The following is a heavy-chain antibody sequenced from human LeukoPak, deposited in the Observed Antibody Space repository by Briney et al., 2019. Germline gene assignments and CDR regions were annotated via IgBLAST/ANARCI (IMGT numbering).Heavy chain of an antibody. J-gene: IGHJ4*02. Sequence: ASVKVSCKASGYTFTSYDINWVRQATGQGLEWMGWMNPNSCNTGYAQKFQGRVTITRNTSISTAYMELSSLRSDDTAVYYCAILVGFTYYYDSSGSTDDYWGQGTLVTVSS. CDR3: AILVGFTYYYDSSGSTDDY. D-gene: IGHD3-22*01. CDR2: MNPNSCNT. CDR1: GYTFTSYD. V-gene: IGHV1-8*03.